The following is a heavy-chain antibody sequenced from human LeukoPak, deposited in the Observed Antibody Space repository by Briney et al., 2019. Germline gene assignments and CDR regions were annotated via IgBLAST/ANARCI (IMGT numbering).Heavy chain of an antibody. D-gene: IGHD6-25*01. CDR1: GGSFSDYY. CDR2: INLRGST. CDR3: ARQRGNYYYYYMDV. Sequence: SETLSLTCAVYGGSFSDYYWNWIRQSTGKGLEWIGEINLRGSTTYNPSLKSRVTISVDTSKNQFSLKLSSVTAADTAVYYCARQRGNYYYYYMDVWGKGTTVTISS. J-gene: IGHJ6*03. V-gene: IGHV4-34*01.